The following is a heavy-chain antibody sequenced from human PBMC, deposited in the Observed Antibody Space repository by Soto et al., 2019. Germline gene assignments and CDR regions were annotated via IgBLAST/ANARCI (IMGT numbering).Heavy chain of an antibody. J-gene: IGHJ4*02. V-gene: IGHV1-3*01. CDR3: ARSIVVVTAADY. CDR1: GYTFTSYA. Sequence: QVQLVQSGAEVKKPGASVKVSCKASGYTFTSYAMHWVRQAPGQRLEWLGWINAGNGNTKYSQKFQGRVTITRDTSASTAYMELSSLRTEDTAVYYCARSIVVVTAADYWGPGTLVNVSS. CDR2: INAGNGNT. D-gene: IGHD2-21*02.